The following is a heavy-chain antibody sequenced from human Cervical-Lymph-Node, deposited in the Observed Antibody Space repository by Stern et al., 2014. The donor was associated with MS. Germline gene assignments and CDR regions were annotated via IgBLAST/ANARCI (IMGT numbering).Heavy chain of an antibody. D-gene: IGHD1-14*01. CDR1: GFTFSSYS. V-gene: IGHV3-48*02. CDR2: IRSSRSTI. CDR3: AREDELGGTA. Sequence: EVQLVESGGGLVKPGGSLRLSCAASGFTFSSYSMNWVRQAPGKGMEWVSYIRSSRSTINYADSVKGRFTISRDNAKNSLYLQMNSLRDEDTAVYSCAREDELGGTAWGQGTLVTVSS. J-gene: IGHJ5*02.